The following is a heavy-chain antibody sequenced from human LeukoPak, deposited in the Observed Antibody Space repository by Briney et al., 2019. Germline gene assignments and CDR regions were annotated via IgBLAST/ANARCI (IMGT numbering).Heavy chain of an antibody. V-gene: IGHV3-49*03. CDR3: TRRSSGWYWFDP. Sequence: GGSLRLSCTASGFTLGDYAMSWFRQAPGKGLEWVGFIRSKAYGGTTEYAASVKGRFTISRDDSKSIAYLQMNSLKTEDTAVYYCTRRSSGWYWFDPWGQGTLVTVSS. CDR1: GFTLGDYA. J-gene: IGHJ5*02. D-gene: IGHD6-19*01. CDR2: IRSKAYGGTT.